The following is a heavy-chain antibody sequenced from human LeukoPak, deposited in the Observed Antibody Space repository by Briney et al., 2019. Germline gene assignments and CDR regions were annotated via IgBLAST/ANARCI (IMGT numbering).Heavy chain of an antibody. Sequence: GSLRLSCAASGFTFSSYAMSWVRQASGKGLEWIGEINHSGSTNYNPSLKSRVTISVDTSKNQFSLKLSSVTAADTAVYYCASSSGVAPHWGQGTLVTVSS. J-gene: IGHJ4*02. CDR3: ASSSGVAPH. CDR2: INHSGST. CDR1: GFTFSSYA. D-gene: IGHD3-10*01. V-gene: IGHV4-34*01.